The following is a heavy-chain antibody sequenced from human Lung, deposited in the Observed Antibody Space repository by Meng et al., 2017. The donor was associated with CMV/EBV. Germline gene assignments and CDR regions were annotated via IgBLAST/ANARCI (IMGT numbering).Heavy chain of an antibody. CDR1: GFTFSSYG. J-gene: IGHJ5*02. Sequence: GGSLRLSCAASGFTFSSYGMTWVRQAPGKGLEWVAVIWYDGSNKYYADSVEGRFTISRDNSKNTLYLQMDSLRAEDTAVYYCAKGYTTIVPWGQGTLVTVSS. V-gene: IGHV3-33*06. CDR2: IWYDGSNK. CDR3: AKGYTTIVP. D-gene: IGHD3-16*02.